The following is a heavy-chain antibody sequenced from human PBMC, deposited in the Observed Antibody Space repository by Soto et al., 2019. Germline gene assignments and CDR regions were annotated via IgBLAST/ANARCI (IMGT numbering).Heavy chain of an antibody. V-gene: IGHV4-34*01. J-gene: IGHJ6*02. D-gene: IGHD2-21*02. Sequence: SETLSLTCAVYGGSFSGYYWSWIRQPPGKGLEWIGEINHSGSTNYNPSLKSRVTISVDTSKNQFSLKLSSVTALDTAVYYCARGAAAAGVTAIYYYYGMDVWGQGTTVTVPS. CDR2: INHSGST. CDR3: ARGAAAAGVTAIYYYYGMDV. CDR1: GGSFSGYY.